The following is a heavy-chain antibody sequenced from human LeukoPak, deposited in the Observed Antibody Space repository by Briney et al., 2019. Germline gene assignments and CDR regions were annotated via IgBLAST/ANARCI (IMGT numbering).Heavy chain of an antibody. CDR2: IFHSGNT. CDR1: DYSISSGDYY. Sequence: SETLSLTCTVSDYSISSGDYYWGWIRQPPGKGLEWIGSIFHSGNTYYNPSLKSRVTISVDTSKNQFSLRMSSVTAADTAVYYCARETIDITIIEVVRMGDASDIWGQGTMVAVSS. CDR3: ARETIDITIIEVVRMGDASDI. J-gene: IGHJ3*02. D-gene: IGHD3-22*01. V-gene: IGHV4-38-2*02.